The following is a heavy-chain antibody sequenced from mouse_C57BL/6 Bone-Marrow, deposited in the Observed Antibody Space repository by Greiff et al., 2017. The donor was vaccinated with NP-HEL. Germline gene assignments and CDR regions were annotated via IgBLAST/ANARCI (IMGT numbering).Heavy chain of an antibody. Sequence: VQLKESGAELVRPGASVKLSCTVSGFTIKDDYMHWVKQRPEQGLEWIGWIDPENGDTEYASKFQGKATITADTSSNTAYLQLSSLTSEDTAVYYCTTGGSSPDAMDYWGQGTSVTVSS. CDR1: GFTIKDDY. J-gene: IGHJ4*01. D-gene: IGHD1-1*01. V-gene: IGHV14-4*01. CDR3: TTGGSSPDAMDY. CDR2: IDPENGDT.